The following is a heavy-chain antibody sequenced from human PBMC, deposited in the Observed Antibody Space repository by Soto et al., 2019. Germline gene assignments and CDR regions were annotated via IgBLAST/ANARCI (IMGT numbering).Heavy chain of an antibody. D-gene: IGHD2-2*01. V-gene: IGHV5-10-1*01. CDR1: GYSFTSYW. CDR2: IDPSDSYT. J-gene: IGHJ5*02. Sequence: GESLKISCKVSGYSFTSYWINWVRQMPGKGLEWMGRIDPSDSYTNYSPSFQGHVSISADKSISTAYLQWSSLKASDTAMYYCATRAVVPAATNFDPWGQGTLVTVSS. CDR3: ATRAVVPAATNFDP.